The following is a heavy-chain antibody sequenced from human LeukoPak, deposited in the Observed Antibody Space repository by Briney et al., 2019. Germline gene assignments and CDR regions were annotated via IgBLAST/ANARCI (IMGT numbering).Heavy chain of an antibody. CDR2: ISSSGSTI. CDR3: ARDIYVDDVRYDAFDI. CDR1: GFTFSGYG. V-gene: IGHV3-48*03. Sequence: GGSLILSCAASGFTFSGYGMNWVRQAPGKGLEWVSYISSSGSTIYYADSMKGRFTISRDNAKNSLYLQMNSLRAEDTAVYYCARDIYVDDVRYDAFDIWGQGTMVTVSS. D-gene: IGHD4-17*01. J-gene: IGHJ3*02.